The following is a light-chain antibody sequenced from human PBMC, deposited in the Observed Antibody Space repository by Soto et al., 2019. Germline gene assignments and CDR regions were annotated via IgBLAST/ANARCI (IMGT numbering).Light chain of an antibody. J-gene: IGKJ4*01. CDR3: QQRSNWPQIT. Sequence: EIVLTQSPATLSLTPGERATLSCRASQGVSRYLAWYQQKPGQAPRLLIYGASHRATGIPARFSGSGSGTDFTLTISSLEPEDFAVYYCQQRSNWPQITFGGGTKVEIK. CDR2: GAS. V-gene: IGKV3-11*01. CDR1: QGVSRY.